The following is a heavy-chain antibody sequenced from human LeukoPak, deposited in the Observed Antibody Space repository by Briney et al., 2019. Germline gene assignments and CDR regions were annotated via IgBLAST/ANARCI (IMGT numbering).Heavy chain of an antibody. J-gene: IGHJ4*02. D-gene: IGHD2-2*01. Sequence: ASVRVSCKASGYSFSSDYIHWVREAPGQGLEWMSKINPSGGSTSYAQKFQGRVTMTRDTSTSTVYMELSSLRSEDTAVYYCAWTLHYCSSTSCYPKIIGYWGQGTLVTVSS. CDR1: GYSFSSDY. CDR3: AWTLHYCSSTSCYPKIIGY. CDR2: INPSGGST. V-gene: IGHV1-46*01.